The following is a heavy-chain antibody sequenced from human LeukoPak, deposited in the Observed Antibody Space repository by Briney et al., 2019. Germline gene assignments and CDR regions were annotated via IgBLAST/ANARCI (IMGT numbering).Heavy chain of an antibody. J-gene: IGHJ6*02. Sequence: GGSLRLSCAASGFTFSSYGMHWVRQAPGKGLEWVAVISYDGSNKYYADSVKGRFTISRDNAKNSVYLQMNSLRVEDTAVYYCARYYASYGMDVWGQGTTVTVSS. CDR1: GFTFSSYG. CDR2: ISYDGSNK. V-gene: IGHV3-30*03. CDR3: ARYYASYGMDV.